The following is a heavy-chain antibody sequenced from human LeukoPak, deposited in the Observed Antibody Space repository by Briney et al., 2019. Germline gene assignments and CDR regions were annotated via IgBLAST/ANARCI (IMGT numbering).Heavy chain of an antibody. D-gene: IGHD4-17*01. Sequence: GGSLRLSCAASGFTFSDYYMSWIRQAPGKGLEWVSYISGSGSYTDYADSVKGRFTISRVNAKNTLYLQMNSLRAEDTAVYYCAKDGDYGDYSSEEYFDYWGQGTLVTVSS. V-gene: IGHV3-11*05. CDR2: ISGSGSYT. J-gene: IGHJ4*02. CDR1: GFTFSDYY. CDR3: AKDGDYGDYSSEEYFDY.